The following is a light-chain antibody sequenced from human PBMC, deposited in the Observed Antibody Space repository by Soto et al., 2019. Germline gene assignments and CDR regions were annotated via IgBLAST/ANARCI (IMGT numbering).Light chain of an antibody. Sequence: DIQMTQSPTSLAASVGDRVTISCQASQDLTNFLNWYQQKPGAAPKLLIYDTTTLEEGVPSRFSGGGSGTDFTFTINGLQPEDAAIYSCQQYVNLPYTFGQGTKLEIK. CDR3: QQYVNLPYT. V-gene: IGKV1-33*01. J-gene: IGKJ2*01. CDR1: QDLTNF. CDR2: DTT.